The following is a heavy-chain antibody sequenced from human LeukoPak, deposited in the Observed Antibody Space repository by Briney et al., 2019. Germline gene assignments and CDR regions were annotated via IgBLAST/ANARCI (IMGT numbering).Heavy chain of an antibody. Sequence: ASVKVSCKASGYTFTSYGISWVRQAPGQGLEWMGWISAYNGNTNYAQKLQGRVTMTTDTSTSTAYMELRSLRSDDTAVYYCARGPAAAGTSGHVDYWGQGTLATVSS. CDR3: ARGPAAAGTSGHVDY. D-gene: IGHD6-13*01. CDR1: GYTFTSYG. V-gene: IGHV1-18*04. CDR2: ISAYNGNT. J-gene: IGHJ4*02.